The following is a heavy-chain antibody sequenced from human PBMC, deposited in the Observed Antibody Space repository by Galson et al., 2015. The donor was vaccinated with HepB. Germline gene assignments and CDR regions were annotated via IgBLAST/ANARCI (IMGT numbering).Heavy chain of an antibody. D-gene: IGHD1-26*01. V-gene: IGHV1-3*01. CDR2: INAGNGNT. J-gene: IGHJ5*02. Sequence: SVKVSCKASGYTFTSYAMHWVRQAPGQRLEWMGWINAGNGNTKYSQKFQGSVTITRDTSASTAYMELSSLRSEDTAVYYCARLTGSKKFDPWGQGTLVTVSS. CDR3: ARLTGSKKFDP. CDR1: GYTFTSYA.